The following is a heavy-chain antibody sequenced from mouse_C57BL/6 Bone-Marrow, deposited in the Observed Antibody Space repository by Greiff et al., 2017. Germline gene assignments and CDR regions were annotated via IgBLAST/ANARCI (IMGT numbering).Heavy chain of an antibody. D-gene: IGHD2-4*01. CDR2: IYPRSGNT. Sequence: VQLVESGAELARPGASVKLSCKASGYTFTSYGISWVKQRTGQGLEWIGEIYPRSGNTYYNEKFKGKATLTADKSSSTAYMELRSLTSEDSAVYFCARRGGMIRNYFDYWGQGTTLTVSS. CDR1: GYTFTSYG. J-gene: IGHJ2*01. V-gene: IGHV1-81*01. CDR3: ARRGGMIRNYFDY.